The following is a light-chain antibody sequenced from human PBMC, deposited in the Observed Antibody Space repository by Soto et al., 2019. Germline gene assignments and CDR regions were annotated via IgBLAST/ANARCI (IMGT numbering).Light chain of an antibody. V-gene: IGKV3-11*01. CDR3: QQRSNWPLT. CDR2: DAS. J-gene: IGKJ4*01. Sequence: EIVLTQSPATLSLSPGERATLSCRASQSVSSYLAWYQQKPGQAPRLLIYDASNRATGIPARFSGSGSGTYSLLTISSLDPEDFAVYYCQQRSNWPLTFGGGTKVEIK. CDR1: QSVSSY.